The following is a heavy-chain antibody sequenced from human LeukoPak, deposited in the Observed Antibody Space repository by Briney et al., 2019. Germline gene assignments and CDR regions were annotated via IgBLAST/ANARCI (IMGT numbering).Heavy chain of an antibody. J-gene: IGHJ4*02. D-gene: IGHD4-17*01. V-gene: IGHV4-4*07. CDR1: GGSFSTYY. Sequence: PSETLSLTCTVSGGSFSTYYWSWIRQPAGMGLEWIGRIYTSGSTNYNPSLKSRVTMSVDTSKNQFSLKLSSVTAADTAVYYCARARLRYSFDYWGQGTLVTVSS. CDR2: IYTSGST. CDR3: ARARLRYSFDY.